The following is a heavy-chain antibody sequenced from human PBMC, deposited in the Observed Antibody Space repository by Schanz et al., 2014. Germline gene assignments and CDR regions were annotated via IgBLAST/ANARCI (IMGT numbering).Heavy chain of an antibody. CDR1: GFTFFGSFA. CDR3: ARDGDFDY. V-gene: IGHV3-21*04. Sequence: EVQLLESGGGLVQPGGSLRLSCVASGFTFFGSFAMSWVRQAPGRGLEWVSSISPSSSYIYYADSVKGRFTISRDNAKNSLYLQMNSLRAEDTAVYYCARDGDFDYWGQGTLVTVSS. J-gene: IGHJ4*02. CDR2: ISPSSSYI.